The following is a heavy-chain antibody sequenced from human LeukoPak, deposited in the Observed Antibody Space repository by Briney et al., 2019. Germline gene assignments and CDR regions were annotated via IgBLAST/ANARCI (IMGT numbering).Heavy chain of an antibody. V-gene: IGHV1-69*05. CDR3: ARGGLLGYDSSGYSDY. CDR1: GGTFSSYA. CDR2: IIPIFGTA. J-gene: IGHJ4*02. Sequence: GSSVKVSCKASGGTFSSYAISWVRQAPGQGLEWMGGIIPIFGTANYAQKFQGRVTITTDESTSTAYMELSSLRSEDTAVYYCARGGLLGYDSSGYSDYWGQGTLVTVSS. D-gene: IGHD3-22*01.